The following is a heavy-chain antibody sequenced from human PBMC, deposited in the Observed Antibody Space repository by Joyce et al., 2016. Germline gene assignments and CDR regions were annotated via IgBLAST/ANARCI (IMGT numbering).Heavy chain of an antibody. CDR2: IANSGST. Sequence: QVQLQESGPGLVKPSQTLSLTCSVSGGSISSGGYYWSWIRQHPEKGLEWSGYIANSGSTYYNPSLKSRVTISVDTSKNQFSLKLSSVTAADTAVYYWARGLLWFGESRFDPWGQGTLVTVSS. D-gene: IGHD3-10*01. CDR1: GGSISSGGYY. V-gene: IGHV4-31*03. J-gene: IGHJ5*02. CDR3: ARGLLWFGESRFDP.